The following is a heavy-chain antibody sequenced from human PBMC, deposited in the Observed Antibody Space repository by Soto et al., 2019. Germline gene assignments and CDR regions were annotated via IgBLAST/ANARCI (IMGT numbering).Heavy chain of an antibody. CDR3: ARLQAAAGDNDLTFDY. J-gene: IGHJ4*02. CDR1: GYSFTSYW. CDR2: IDPSDSYT. D-gene: IGHD6-13*01. V-gene: IGHV5-10-1*01. Sequence: GESLKISCKGSGYSFTSYWISWVRQMPGKGLEWMGRIDPSDSYTNYSPSFQGHVTISADKSISTAYLQWSSLKASDTAIYYCARLQAAAGDNDLTFDYWGQGTLVTVSS.